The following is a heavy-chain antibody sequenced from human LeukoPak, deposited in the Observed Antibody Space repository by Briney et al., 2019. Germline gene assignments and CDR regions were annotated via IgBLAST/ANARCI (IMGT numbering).Heavy chain of an antibody. D-gene: IGHD3-22*01. V-gene: IGHV4-59*01. CDR1: GGSISSYY. CDR3: AREFRGSSDYYRYFDC. CDR2: IYYSGST. Sequence: SETLSLTCTVSGGSISSYYWTWIRQPPGKGLEWIGYIYYSGSTNYNPSLKSRVTISVETSKNQFSLKLNSVTAADTAVYYCAREFRGSSDYYRYFDCWGQGTPVTVSS. J-gene: IGHJ4*02.